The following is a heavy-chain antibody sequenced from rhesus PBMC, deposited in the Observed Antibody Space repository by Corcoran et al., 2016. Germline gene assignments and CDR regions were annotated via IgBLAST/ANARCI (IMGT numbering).Heavy chain of an antibody. CDR2: ISGSGVST. Sequence: QLQLQESGPGLVKPSETLSLTCAVSGGSISSNYWSWIRQPPGKGLEWIGRISGSGVSTAHNPSHKSRVTISTDASKNQFSLKRSSVTAADTAVYYCARDSWNKFDYWGQGVLVTVSS. CDR3: ARDSWNKFDY. J-gene: IGHJ4*01. V-gene: IGHV4-173*01. D-gene: IGHD1-20*01. CDR1: GGSISSNY.